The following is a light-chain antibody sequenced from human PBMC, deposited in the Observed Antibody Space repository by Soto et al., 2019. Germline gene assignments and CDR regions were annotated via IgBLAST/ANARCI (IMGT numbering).Light chain of an antibody. CDR1: QTIYSN. CDR2: RAS. Sequence: IVRTQSPANLSVSPGERATLSCRAGQTIYSNVAWYQQRPGQAPRLLIYRASTRATGVPARFSGSGSGTEFTLIISGLQSEEFALYYCQQYQNLWTFGQGTKVEIK. V-gene: IGKV3-15*01. J-gene: IGKJ1*01. CDR3: QQYQNLWT.